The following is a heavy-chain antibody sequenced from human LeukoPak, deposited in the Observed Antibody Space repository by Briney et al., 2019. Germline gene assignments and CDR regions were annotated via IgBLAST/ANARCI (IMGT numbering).Heavy chain of an antibody. J-gene: IGHJ5*02. CDR3: ARHFGSGSYYNEGHPFDP. CDR1: GYSFTSYW. Sequence: GESLKISCKGSGYSFTSYWIGWVRQMPGKGLEWMGIIYPGDSDTRYSPSFQGQVTISADKSISTAYLQRSSLKASDTAMYYCARHFGSGSYYNEGHPFDPWGQGTLVTVSS. D-gene: IGHD3-10*01. V-gene: IGHV5-51*01. CDR2: IYPGDSDT.